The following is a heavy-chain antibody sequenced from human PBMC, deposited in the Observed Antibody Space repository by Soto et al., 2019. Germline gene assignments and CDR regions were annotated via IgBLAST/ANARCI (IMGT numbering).Heavy chain of an antibody. J-gene: IGHJ4*02. CDR3: ARRYGPGFDY. V-gene: IGHV4-61*01. CDR1: GGSMSSYPYY. Sequence: PSETLSLTCTVFGGSMSSYPYYWSWIRQPPGKGLEWIGYIYYSGSTNYNPSLKSRVTISVDTSKNQFSLKLSSVTAADTAVYYCARRYGPGFDYWGQGTLVTVSS. D-gene: IGHD4-17*01. CDR2: IYYSGST.